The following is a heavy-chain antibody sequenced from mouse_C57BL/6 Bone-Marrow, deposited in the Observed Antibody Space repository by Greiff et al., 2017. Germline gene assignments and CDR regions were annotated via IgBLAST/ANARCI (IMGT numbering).Heavy chain of an antibody. CDR2: FYPGSGSI. CDR1: VSPFPASS. J-gene: IGHJ2*01. CDR3: ARRFYYEYYFDY. D-gene: IGHD2-4*01. V-gene: IGHV1-62-2*01. Sequence: HVQLQPSLASLLPPLSSVPLSFPSSVSPFPASSIPWVKQRSGQGLEWIGWFYPGSGSIKYNEKFKDTATLTADKSSSTVYMELSRLTSEDSAVYFCARRFYYEYYFDYWGQGTTLTVSS.